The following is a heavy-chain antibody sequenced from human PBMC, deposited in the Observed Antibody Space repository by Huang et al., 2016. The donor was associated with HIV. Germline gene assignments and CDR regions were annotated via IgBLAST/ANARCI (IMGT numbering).Heavy chain of an antibody. CDR2: ISDDGRSQ. Sequence: QVHLVESGGGVVQPGGSLRLSCAASGFKLSGFGMHWVRKAPGKGLEWVAVISDDGRSQFYTDSVKGRFTISRDNSDNTLSLQMKGLRPDDTAVYYCAKESRWFSDFDHWGQGVLVSVSS. D-gene: IGHD2-15*01. V-gene: IGHV3-30*18. J-gene: IGHJ4*02. CDR3: AKESRWFSDFDH. CDR1: GFKLSGFG.